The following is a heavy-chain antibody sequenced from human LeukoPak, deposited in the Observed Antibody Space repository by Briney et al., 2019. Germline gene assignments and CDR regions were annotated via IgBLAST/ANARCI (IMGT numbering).Heavy chain of an antibody. D-gene: IGHD2-15*01. CDR1: GFSLSTSGVG. CDR2: IYWDDDK. V-gene: IGHV2-5*02. CDR3: APQDHAGSWFDP. Sequence: SGPTLVKPTQTLTLTCTFSGFSLSTSGVGVGWIRQPPGKALEWLALIYWDDDKRYSPSLKSRLTITKDTSKNQVVLTMTNMGPVDTATYYCAPQDHAGSWFDPWGQGTLVTVSS. J-gene: IGHJ5*02.